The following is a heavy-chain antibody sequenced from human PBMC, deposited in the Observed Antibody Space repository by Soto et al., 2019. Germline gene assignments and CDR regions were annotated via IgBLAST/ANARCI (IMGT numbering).Heavy chain of an antibody. J-gene: IGHJ6*04. Sequence: EVQLLESGGGLVQPGGSLRLSCAGSGFTFSGYAMTWVRQAPGKGLEWVSSIDESGGRTSYADSVKGRFTVSRDNSKNTLYLHMSSLRADDTAIYYCAKKICLQLRTAADVWGKGTTVTVSS. D-gene: IGHD1-1*01. V-gene: IGHV3-23*01. CDR1: GFTFSGYA. CDR2: IDESGGRT. CDR3: AKKICLQLRTAADV.